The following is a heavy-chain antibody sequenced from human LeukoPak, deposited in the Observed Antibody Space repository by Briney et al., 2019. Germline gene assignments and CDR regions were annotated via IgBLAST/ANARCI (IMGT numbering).Heavy chain of an antibody. CDR2: INSDGSST. V-gene: IGHV3-74*01. J-gene: IGHJ4*02. D-gene: IGHD2-2*01. CDR3: ARFYCSSTSCLEDY. Sequence: GGSLRLSCAASGFTFSSYWMHWVRQAPGNRLVWVSRINSDGSSTSYADSVKGRFTISRDNAKNTLYLQMNSLRAEDTAVYYCARFYCSSTSCLEDYWGQGTLVTVSS. CDR1: GFTFSSYW.